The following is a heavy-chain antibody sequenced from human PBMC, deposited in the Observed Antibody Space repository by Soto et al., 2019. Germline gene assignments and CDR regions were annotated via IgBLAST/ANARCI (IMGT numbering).Heavy chain of an antibody. CDR3: ARVSRHYDFWSGYHWFDP. CDR2: VYHTGRT. J-gene: IGHJ5*02. Sequence: SETLSLTCTVSGGSFKSGSYSWSWVRQPPGKGLEWIGYVYHTGRTSYNPSLKSRVSISMDTSKNQFSLNLDSVTAADTAVYFCARVSRHYDFWSGYHWFDPWGQGTLVTVSS. CDR1: GGSFKSGSYS. D-gene: IGHD3-3*01. V-gene: IGHV4-61*01.